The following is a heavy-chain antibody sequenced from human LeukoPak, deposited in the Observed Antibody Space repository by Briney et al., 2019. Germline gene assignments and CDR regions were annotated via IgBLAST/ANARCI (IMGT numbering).Heavy chain of an antibody. CDR1: GFTVSYNY. Sequence: PGGSLRLFCAASGFTVSYNYMSWVRQAPGKGLEWVSIIYSGGNTYYADSVKGRFTISRDNSKNTLYLQMNSLRAEDTAVYYCARGDGGFDYWGQGTLVTVSS. CDR2: IYSGGNT. J-gene: IGHJ4*02. CDR3: ARGDGGFDY. V-gene: IGHV3-53*01. D-gene: IGHD4-23*01.